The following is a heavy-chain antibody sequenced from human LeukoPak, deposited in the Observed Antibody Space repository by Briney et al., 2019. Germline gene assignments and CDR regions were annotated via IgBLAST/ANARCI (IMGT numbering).Heavy chain of an antibody. Sequence: GGSLRLSCVASGFTFRLYAMNWVRQAPGKGLEWVSGIAGSGADTYYADSVKGRDTNYADSVKGRFTISRDDSINTLYLRMNGLRAEDTALYYCAYLTVGATPPEDYWGRGTLVTVSS. CDR3: AYLTVGATPPEDY. CDR1: GFTFRLYA. CDR2: IAGSGADT. V-gene: IGHV3-23*01. D-gene: IGHD1-26*01. J-gene: IGHJ4*02.